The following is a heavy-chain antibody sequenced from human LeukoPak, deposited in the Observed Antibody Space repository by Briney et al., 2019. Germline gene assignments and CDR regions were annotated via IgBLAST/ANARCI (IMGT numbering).Heavy chain of an antibody. D-gene: IGHD6-13*01. CDR2: LYPGDSDT. Sequence: GESLKISCKGSGYSFTSYWIGWVRQMPGKGLEWMGILYPGDSDTRYSPSFQGQVTISADKSISTAYLQWSSLKASDTAMYYCARAMPAAAEPYYFDYWGQGTLVTVSS. J-gene: IGHJ4*02. V-gene: IGHV5-51*01. CDR1: GYSFTSYW. CDR3: ARAMPAAAEPYYFDY.